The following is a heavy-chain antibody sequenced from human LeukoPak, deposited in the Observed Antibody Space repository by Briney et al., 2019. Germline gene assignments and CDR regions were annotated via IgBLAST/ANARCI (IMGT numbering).Heavy chain of an antibody. V-gene: IGHV3-23*01. Sequence: GGSLRLSCAASGFTFSNYAMSWVRQAPGKGLEWVSVIDDSGDIIYYADSVKGRLTISRDNSKNTLYLQMSSLRAEDTAVYYCANLLRSRWYYFDYWGQGTLVTVSS. D-gene: IGHD6-13*01. CDR3: ANLLRSRWYYFDY. J-gene: IGHJ4*02. CDR2: IDDSGDII. CDR1: GFTFSNYA.